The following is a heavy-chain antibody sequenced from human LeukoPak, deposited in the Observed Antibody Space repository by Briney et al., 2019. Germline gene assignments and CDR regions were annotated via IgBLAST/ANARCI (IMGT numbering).Heavy chain of an antibody. CDR3: ARAVNPYYGMDV. Sequence: PSETLSLTCTVSGGSISSYYWSWIRQPPGKGLERIGYIYYSGSTNYNPSLKSRVTISVDTSKNQFSLKLSSVTAADTAVYYCARAVNPYYGMDVWGQGTTVTVSS. D-gene: IGHD4-11*01. J-gene: IGHJ6*02. CDR2: IYYSGST. V-gene: IGHV4-59*01. CDR1: GGSISSYY.